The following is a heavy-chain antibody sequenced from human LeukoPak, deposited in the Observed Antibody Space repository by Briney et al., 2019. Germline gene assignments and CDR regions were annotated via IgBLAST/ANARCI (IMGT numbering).Heavy chain of an antibody. J-gene: IGHJ4*02. V-gene: IGHV1-18*01. D-gene: IGHD2-21*01. CDR1: GYSFSSYG. CDR3: AKAPVTSCRGAYCYPFDS. CDR2: ISAYDGNT. Sequence: ASVKVSCKASGYSFSSYGISWVRQAPGQGLEWMGWISAYDGNTNYAQKLQGRVTMTTDKSTGTAYMELRSLRSDDTAVYFCAKAPVTSCRGAYCYPFDSWGQGTLVTVSS.